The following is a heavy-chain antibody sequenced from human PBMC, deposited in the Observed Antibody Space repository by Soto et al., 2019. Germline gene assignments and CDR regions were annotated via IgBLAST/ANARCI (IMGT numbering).Heavy chain of an antibody. CDR1: GGTFSSYA. CDR3: AISDYVWGSYRYSHLFDY. D-gene: IGHD3-16*02. J-gene: IGHJ4*02. Sequence: QVQLVQSGAEVKKPGSSVKVSCKASGGTFSSYAISWVRQAPGQGLEWMGGIIPIFGTANYAQKFQGRVTITADESTSTAYMEVRSLRSEDRAVYYCAISDYVWGSYRYSHLFDYWGQGTLVIVSS. V-gene: IGHV1-69*01. CDR2: IIPIFGTA.